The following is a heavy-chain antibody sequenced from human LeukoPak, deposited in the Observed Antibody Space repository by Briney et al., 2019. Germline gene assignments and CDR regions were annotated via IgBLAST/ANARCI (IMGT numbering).Heavy chain of an antibody. J-gene: IGHJ3*02. CDR1: GFTFSSYG. Sequence: GGSLRLSCAASGFTFSSYGMHWVRQAPGKGLEWVAVISYDGSNKYYADSVKGRFTISRDNSKNTLYLQMNSLRAEDTAVYYCAKAESFHYYDSRIGDAFDIWGQGTMVTVSS. D-gene: IGHD3-22*01. CDR3: AKAESFHYYDSRIGDAFDI. V-gene: IGHV3-30*18. CDR2: ISYDGSNK.